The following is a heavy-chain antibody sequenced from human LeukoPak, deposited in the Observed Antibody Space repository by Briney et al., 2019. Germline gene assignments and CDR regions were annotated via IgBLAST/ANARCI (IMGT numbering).Heavy chain of an antibody. J-gene: IGHJ3*02. CDR2: IGTAGDP. CDR1: GFTFSSYD. V-gene: IGHV3-13*05. Sequence: AGGSLRLSCAASGFTFSSYDMHWVRQATGKGLEWVSAIGTAGDPYYPGSVKGRFTISRENAKNSLYLQMNSLRAGDTAVYYCARAYCGGDCYFRRDDAFDIWGQGTMVTVSS. CDR3: ARAYCGGDCYFRRDDAFDI. D-gene: IGHD2-21*02.